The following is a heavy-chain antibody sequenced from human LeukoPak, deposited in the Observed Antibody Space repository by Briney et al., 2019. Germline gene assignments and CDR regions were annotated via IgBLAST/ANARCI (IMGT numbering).Heavy chain of an antibody. V-gene: IGHV3-53*01. D-gene: IGHD3-16*01. J-gene: IGHJ5*01. CDR3: AKDEATSGGGLAS. Sequence: GGSLRLSCAASGFTVSGTHMSWVRQAPGKGLEWVSAMYTGGTTYYADSVTGRFTVSRDTSRNTLFLHMNNLGAGDTAVYYCAKDEATSGGGLASWGQGTLVIVSS. CDR1: GFTVSGTH. CDR2: MYTGGTT.